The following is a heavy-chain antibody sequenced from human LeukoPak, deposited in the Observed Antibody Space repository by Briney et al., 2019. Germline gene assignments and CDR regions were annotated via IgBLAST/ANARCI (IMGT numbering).Heavy chain of an antibody. CDR2: IYPGDSDT. CDR1: GFSFTSYW. D-gene: IGHD4-23*01. CDR3: ARYYGGSGFDP. V-gene: IGHV5-51*01. Sequence: GESLKISCKGSGFSFTSYWIGWVRQMPGKGLEWMEIIYPGDSDTKYSPSFQRQVTISADKSISTAYLQWSSLKASDTAMYYCARYYGGSGFDPWGQGTLVTVSS. J-gene: IGHJ5*02.